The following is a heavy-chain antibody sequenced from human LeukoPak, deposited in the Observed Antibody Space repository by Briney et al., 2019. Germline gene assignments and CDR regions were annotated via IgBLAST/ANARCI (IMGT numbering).Heavy chain of an antibody. J-gene: IGHJ4*02. CDR3: ARLLGPWITMVRSPEFDY. CDR1: GGSISGGGYY. Sequence: PSETLSLTCTVSGGSISGGGYYWSWIRQPPGKGLEWIGYIYHSGSTYYNPSLKSRVTISVDTSKNQFSLKLSSVTAADTAVYYCARLLGPWITMVRSPEFDYWGQGTLVTVSS. CDR2: IYHSGST. V-gene: IGHV4-30-2*01. D-gene: IGHD3-10*01.